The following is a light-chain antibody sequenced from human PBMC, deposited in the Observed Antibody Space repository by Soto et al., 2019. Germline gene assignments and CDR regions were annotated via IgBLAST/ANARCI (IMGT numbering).Light chain of an antibody. CDR1: QTISSW. CDR3: QQYNTYWT. V-gene: IGKV1-5*01. CDR2: DAS. J-gene: IGKJ1*01. Sequence: DIQMTQSPSTLSGSIGDRVTITCRASQTISSWLAWYQQKPGKAPKLLIYDASSLESGVPSRFRGCGSGTEFTLTISSLQSDDFATYYCQQYNTYWTFGQGTKVAIK.